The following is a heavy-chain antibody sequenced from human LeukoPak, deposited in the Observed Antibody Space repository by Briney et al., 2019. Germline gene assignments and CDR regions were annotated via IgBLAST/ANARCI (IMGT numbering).Heavy chain of an antibody. V-gene: IGHV4-30-4*02. J-gene: IGHJ6*02. Sequence: PSETLSLTCTVSSGSISSGDYYWSWIRQPPGKGLEWIGYISSSGTTYYNPSLRSRITISVDSSKNQFSLKLSSVTAADTAVYYCARVGGTNYYYYGMDVWGQGTTVTVSS. CDR3: ARVGGTNYYYYGMDV. CDR2: ISSSGTT. D-gene: IGHD1-26*01. CDR1: SGSISSGDYY.